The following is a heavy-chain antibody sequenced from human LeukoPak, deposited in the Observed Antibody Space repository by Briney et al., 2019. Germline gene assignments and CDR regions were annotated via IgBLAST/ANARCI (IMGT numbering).Heavy chain of an antibody. CDR1: GGSISSGGYS. Sequence: SQTLSLTCAVSGGSISSGGYSWSWIRQPPGKGLEWIGYIYHSGSTYYNPSLKSRVTISVDRSKNQFSLKLSSVTAADTAVYYCARADPNRYSGSYYSYYFDYWGQGTLVIVSS. CDR2: IYHSGST. CDR3: ARADPNRYSGSYYSYYFDY. J-gene: IGHJ4*02. V-gene: IGHV4-30-2*01. D-gene: IGHD1-26*01.